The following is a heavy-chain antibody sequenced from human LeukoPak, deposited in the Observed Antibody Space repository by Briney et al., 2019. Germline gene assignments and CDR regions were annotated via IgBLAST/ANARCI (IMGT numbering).Heavy chain of an antibody. V-gene: IGHV3-73*01. CDR3: TRGHPNGDFAPQYFQH. CDR2: IRSKADSYAT. J-gene: IGHJ1*01. CDR1: GFTFSASV. Sequence: PGGSLRLSCAASGFTFSASVMHWVRQASGKGLEWVGRIRSKADSYATTYAASVKDRFIISRDDSKNTAYLHMNSLRTEDTAVYYCTRGHPNGDFAPQYFQHWGQGTLVTVSS. D-gene: IGHD2-8*01.